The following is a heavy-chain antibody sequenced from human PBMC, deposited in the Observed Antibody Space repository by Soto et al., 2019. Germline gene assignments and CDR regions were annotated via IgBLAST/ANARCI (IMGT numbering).Heavy chain of an antibody. J-gene: IGHJ6*03. CDR1: GFTYSTYT. CDR2: IKQDGSEK. D-gene: IGHD3-3*01. V-gene: IGHV3-7*01. Sequence: GGSLRLSCAASGFTYSTYTMHWVRQAPGKGLEWVANIKQDGSEKYYVDSVKGRFTISRDNAKNSLYLQMNSLRAEDTAVYYCARVAYDFWSGYYMDVWGQGTTVTVSS. CDR3: ARVAYDFWSGYYMDV.